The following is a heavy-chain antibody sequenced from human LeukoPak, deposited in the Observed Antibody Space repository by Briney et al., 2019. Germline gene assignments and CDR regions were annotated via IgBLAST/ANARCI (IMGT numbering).Heavy chain of an antibody. J-gene: IGHJ4*02. CDR2: ISFDGSNK. CDR1: GFTFSSYG. CDR3: GKFHNRCNSLDY. Sequence: GRSLRLSCAASGFTFSSYGMHWVRQAPGKGLEWVAVISFDGSNKYYADSVKGRFTISRDNSKDTLSLQMSTLRAEDTAVYYCGKFHNRCNSLDYWGQGALVNVSS. V-gene: IGHV3-30*18. D-gene: IGHD1-14*01.